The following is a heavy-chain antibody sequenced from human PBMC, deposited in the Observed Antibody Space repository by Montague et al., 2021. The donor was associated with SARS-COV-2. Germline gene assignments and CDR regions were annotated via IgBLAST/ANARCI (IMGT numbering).Heavy chain of an antibody. CDR3: AREYRIELWQTNWYFGL. CDR2: INHSGST. CDR1: GGSFSGYY. D-gene: IGHD5-18*01. J-gene: IGHJ2*01. V-gene: IGHV4-34*01. Sequence: SETLSLTCAVYGGSFSGYYWSWIRQPPGKELEWIGEINHSGSTKYNPSLKSRVSISVDTSKNQFSLRLSSVTAADTAVYYCAREYRIELWQTNWYFGLWGRGTLVTVSS.